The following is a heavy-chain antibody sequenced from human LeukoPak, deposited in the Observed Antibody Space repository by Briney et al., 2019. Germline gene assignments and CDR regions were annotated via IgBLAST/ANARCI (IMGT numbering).Heavy chain of an antibody. CDR2: IYYSGST. J-gene: IGHJ5*02. V-gene: IGHV4-59*01. CDR1: GGFISSYY. CDR3: ARVWPGYCSGGSCAGWFDP. D-gene: IGHD2-15*01. Sequence: PSETLSLTCTVSGGFISSYYWSWIRQPPGKGLEWIGYIYYSGSTNYNPSLKSRVTISVDTSKNQFSLKLSSVTAADTAVYYCARVWPGYCSGGSCAGWFDPWGQGTLVTVSS.